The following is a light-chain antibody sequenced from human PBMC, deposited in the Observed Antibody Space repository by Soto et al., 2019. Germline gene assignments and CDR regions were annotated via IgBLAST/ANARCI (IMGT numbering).Light chain of an antibody. V-gene: IGKV1-27*01. CDR1: QGVSTY. J-gene: IGKJ1*01. CDR2: DAS. CDR3: QQYSDSPRT. Sequence: IEMTQSPSTLAASPGERVTLSCRASQGVSTYLAWYQQRPGKAPKLLIFDASTWQTGVPSRFSGSGSGTDFTLTISRLQPEDFAAYYCQQYSDSPRTFGQGTKVDIK.